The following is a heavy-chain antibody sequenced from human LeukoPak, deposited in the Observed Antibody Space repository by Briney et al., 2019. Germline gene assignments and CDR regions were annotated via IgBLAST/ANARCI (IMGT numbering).Heavy chain of an antibody. V-gene: IGHV1-2*02. CDR3: ARDRNFGRNWFDP. CDR1: GGTFSSYA. J-gene: IGHJ5*02. D-gene: IGHD3/OR15-3a*01. Sequence: ASVKVSCKASGGTFSSYAISWVRQAPGQGLEWMGWINPNSGGTNYAQKFQGRVTMTRDTSISTAYMELSRLRSDDTAVYYCARDRNFGRNWFDPWGQGTLVTVSS. CDR2: INPNSGGT.